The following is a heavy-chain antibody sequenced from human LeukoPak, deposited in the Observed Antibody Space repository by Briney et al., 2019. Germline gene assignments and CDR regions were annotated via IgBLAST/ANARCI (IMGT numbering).Heavy chain of an antibody. J-gene: IGHJ4*02. CDR3: AREGDGYNYGY. D-gene: IGHD5-24*01. CDR1: GFTFSSYW. V-gene: IGHV3-7*01. CDR2: IKQDGSEK. Sequence: GGSLRLSCAASGFTFSSYWVSWVRQAPGKGLEWVANIKQDGSEKYYVDSVKGRFTISRDNAKNSLYLQMNSLRAEDTAVYYCAREGDGYNYGYWGQGTLVTVSS.